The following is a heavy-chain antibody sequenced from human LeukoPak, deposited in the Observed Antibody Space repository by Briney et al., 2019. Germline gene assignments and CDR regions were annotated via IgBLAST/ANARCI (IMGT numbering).Heavy chain of an antibody. J-gene: IGHJ1*01. Sequence: GGSLSLSCAASAFTFSTYSMNWVRQAPGKGLEWVSSISSSSNYIYYADSVKGRFSISRDDAKNLLFLQMNGLRVEDTAVYYCARDMTTAPTCYFEHWGQGTLVTVSS. V-gene: IGHV3-21*06. D-gene: IGHD4-17*01. CDR2: ISSSSNYI. CDR1: AFTFSTYS. CDR3: ARDMTTAPTCYFEH.